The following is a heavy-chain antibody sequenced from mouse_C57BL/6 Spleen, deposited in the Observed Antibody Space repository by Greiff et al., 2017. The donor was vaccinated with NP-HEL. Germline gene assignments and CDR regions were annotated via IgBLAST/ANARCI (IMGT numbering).Heavy chain of an antibody. J-gene: IGHJ4*01. Sequence: DVQLQESGGDLVKPGGSLKLSCAASGFTFSSYGMSWVRQTPDKSLEWVATISSGGSYTYYPDSVKGRSTISRDNAKNTLNLKISNLKSEDTAMYYCARHMVTEDAMDYWGQGTSVTVSS. CDR3: ARHMVTEDAMDY. D-gene: IGHD2-2*01. V-gene: IGHV5-6*01. CDR2: ISSGGSYT. CDR1: GFTFSSYG.